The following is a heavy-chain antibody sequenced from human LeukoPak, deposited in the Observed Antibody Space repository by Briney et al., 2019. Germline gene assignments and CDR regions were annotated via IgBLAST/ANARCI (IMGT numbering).Heavy chain of an antibody. CDR1: GYTFTGYY. J-gene: IGHJ3*02. CDR3: ARVLYGSEGNFDI. V-gene: IGHV1-8*02. D-gene: IGHD3-10*01. Sequence: PRASVKVSCKASGYTFTGYYMHWVRQAPGQGLEWMGWMNPNSGNTGYAQKFQGRVTMTRNTSISTAYMELSSLRSEDTAVYYCARVLYGSEGNFDIWGQGTMVTVSS. CDR2: MNPNSGNT.